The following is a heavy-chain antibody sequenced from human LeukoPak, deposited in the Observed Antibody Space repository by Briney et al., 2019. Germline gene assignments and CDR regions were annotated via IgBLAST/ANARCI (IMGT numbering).Heavy chain of an antibody. D-gene: IGHD3-22*01. V-gene: IGHV4-4*07. CDR1: GGSISSYY. J-gene: IGHJ4*02. CDR2: VYASGTT. CDR3: ARGGNYYDSSSYYYFDY. Sequence: SETLSLTCTVSGGSISSYYWSWIRQPAGKGLEWIGRVYASGTTFYNPSLKSRVTMLVDTSKNQFSLKLNSVTAAGTAVYYCARGGNYYDSSSYYYFDYWGQGTLVTVSS.